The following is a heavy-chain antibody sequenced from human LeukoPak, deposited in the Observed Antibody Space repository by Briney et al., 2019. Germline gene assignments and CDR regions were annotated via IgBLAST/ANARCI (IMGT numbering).Heavy chain of an antibody. Sequence: PGGSLRLSCAASGFTFSSYWMSWVRQAPGKGLEWVANIKQDGSEKYYVDSVKGRFTISRDNAKNSLYLQMNSLRADDTAVYYCASFWGQWLVPLDYWGQGTLVTVSS. V-gene: IGHV3-7*03. CDR3: ASFWGQWLVPLDY. D-gene: IGHD6-19*01. CDR1: GFTFSSYW. J-gene: IGHJ4*02. CDR2: IKQDGSEK.